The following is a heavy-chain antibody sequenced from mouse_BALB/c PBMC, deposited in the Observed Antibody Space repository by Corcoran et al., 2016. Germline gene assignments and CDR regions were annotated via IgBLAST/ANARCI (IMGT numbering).Heavy chain of an antibody. CDR2: IYPGSGNT. CDR1: GYTFTDYY. D-gene: IGHD2-1*01. Sequence: QIQLQQSGPELVKPGASVKISCKASGYTFTDYYINWVKQKPGQGLEWIGWIYPGSGNTKYNEKFKGKATLTVDTSSSTASMQLSSLTSEDTAVYLCARSYCNYYAMDYWGQGTSVTVSS. V-gene: IGHV1-84*02. J-gene: IGHJ4*01. CDR3: ARSYCNYYAMDY.